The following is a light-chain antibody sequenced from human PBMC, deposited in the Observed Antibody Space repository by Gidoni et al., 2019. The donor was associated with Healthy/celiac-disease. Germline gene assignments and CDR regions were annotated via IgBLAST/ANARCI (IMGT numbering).Light chain of an antibody. CDR1: QSISSY. Sequence: DIQMTQSPSSLSASLGDRVTITCRASQSISSYLNWYQQKPGKAPKVLIYAASSLQSGVPSRFSGSGSGTDFTLTISSLQPEDFATYYCQQSYSIPYSFGQXTKLEIK. J-gene: IGKJ2*03. CDR3: QQSYSIPYS. CDR2: AAS. V-gene: IGKV1-39*01.